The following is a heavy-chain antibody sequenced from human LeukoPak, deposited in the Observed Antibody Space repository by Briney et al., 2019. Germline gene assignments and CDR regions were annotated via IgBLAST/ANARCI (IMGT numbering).Heavy chain of an antibody. CDR2: ISGSGGNT. D-gene: IGHD3-3*01. J-gene: IGHJ4*02. CDR1: GFTFSRNG. CDR3: AKGITYTIFGVVSDLDY. Sequence: GGTLRLSCAASGFTFSRNGMTWVRQAPGKGLEWVSAISGSGGNTYYADSVKGRFTISRDNSKNTLYLQMNSLRAEDTAVYYCAKGITYTIFGVVSDLDYWGQGTLVTVSS. V-gene: IGHV3-23*01.